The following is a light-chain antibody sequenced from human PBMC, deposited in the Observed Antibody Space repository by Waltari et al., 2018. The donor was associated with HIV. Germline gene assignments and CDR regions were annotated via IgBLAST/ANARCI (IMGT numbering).Light chain of an antibody. CDR3: CSYAGSDTLV. Sequence: QSALTQPASVSGSPGQSITISCTGTNRDVGYYNLVSWYRQHPVKAPKLLIFEVTRRPSGVSDRFSGSESGNTASLTISGLQAEDEADYYGCSYAGSDTLVFGGGTKLTVL. V-gene: IGLV2-23*02. CDR1: NRDVGYYNL. CDR2: EVT. J-gene: IGLJ3*02.